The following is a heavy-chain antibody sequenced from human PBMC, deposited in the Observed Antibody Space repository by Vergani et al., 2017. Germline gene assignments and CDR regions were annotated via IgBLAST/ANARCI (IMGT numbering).Heavy chain of an antibody. CDR1: GGSITRSSYY. CDR3: ALTESFILRYFHWAL. CDR2: IYHSGGA. D-gene: IGHD3-9*01. V-gene: IGHV4-39*01. J-gene: IGHJ4*02. Sequence: QLHLQESGPGLVKPSETLSLTCTVSGGSITRSSYYWGWIRQPPGKGLEWIGNIYHSGGAYYNPSLKGRVTISVDTSKNQFSLEVTSVTAADTAIYFCALTESFILRYFHWALWGQGTLVTVSS.